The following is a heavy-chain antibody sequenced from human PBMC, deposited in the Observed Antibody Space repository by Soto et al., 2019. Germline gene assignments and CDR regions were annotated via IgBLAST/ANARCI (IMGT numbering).Heavy chain of an antibody. CDR2: INHSGST. CDR1: GGSFSGYY. D-gene: IGHD2-15*01. J-gene: IGHJ6*03. CDR3: ARMKDIVVVVAARLGDYYYMDV. Sequence: QVQLQQWGAGLLKPSETLSLTCAVYGGSFSGYYWSWIRQPPGKGLEWIGEINHSGSTNYNPSLKSRVTISVDTSQNQFSLKLSSVTAADTAVYYCARMKDIVVVVAARLGDYYYMDVWGKGTTVTVSS. V-gene: IGHV4-34*01.